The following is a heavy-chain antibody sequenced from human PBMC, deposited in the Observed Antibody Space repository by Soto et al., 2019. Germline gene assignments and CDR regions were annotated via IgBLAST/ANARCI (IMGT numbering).Heavy chain of an antibody. J-gene: IGHJ5*02. CDR2: IIPIFGTA. V-gene: IGHV1-69*13. Sequence: GASVKVSCKASGGTFSSYAISWVRQAPGQGLEWMGGIIPIFGTANYAQKFQGRVTITADESTSTAYMELSSLRSEDTAVYYCAREGKYYDILTGYYNVIGFDPWGQGTLVTVSS. CDR3: AREGKYYDILTGYYNVIGFDP. CDR1: GGTFSSYA. D-gene: IGHD3-9*01.